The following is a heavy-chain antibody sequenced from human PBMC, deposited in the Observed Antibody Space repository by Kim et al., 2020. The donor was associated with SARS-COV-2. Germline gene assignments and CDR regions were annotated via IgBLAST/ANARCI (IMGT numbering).Heavy chain of an antibody. CDR1: GFTFSDYH. CDR3: ARVNCSGSNCPFGGEDYYYGLDV. D-gene: IGHD2-2*01. J-gene: IGHJ6*02. CDR2: ITTRSGEI. Sequence: GGSLRLSWAASGFTFSDYHMTWIRQTPGKGLEWISYITTRSGEIKYTDSVKGRFTVSRDNAKNSLFLQMDNLRPDDTALYYCARVNCSGSNCPFGGEDYYYGLDVWGQGTTVIVSS. V-gene: IGHV3-11*06.